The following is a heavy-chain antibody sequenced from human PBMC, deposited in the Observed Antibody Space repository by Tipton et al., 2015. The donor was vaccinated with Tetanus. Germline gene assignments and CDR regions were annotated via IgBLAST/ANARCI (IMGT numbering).Heavy chain of an antibody. CDR3: AAESARGNNCFDP. CDR2: ISNRGNS. J-gene: IGHJ5*02. Sequence: TLSLTCTVSGGSINTGDFLWTWIRQHPRTGLEWIGYISNRGNSYSNPSLKGRVSLSVDKSASQFSLRLTSVTSADSAVYYCAAESARGNNCFDPWGQGVLVNVSS. V-gene: IGHV4-31*03. CDR1: GGSINTGDFL.